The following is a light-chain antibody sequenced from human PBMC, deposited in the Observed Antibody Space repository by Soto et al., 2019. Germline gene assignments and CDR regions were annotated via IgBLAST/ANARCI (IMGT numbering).Light chain of an antibody. J-gene: IGKJ2*01. CDR3: QKYNSYT. CDR1: QTISSW. Sequence: DIQMTQSPSTLSASVGPRVTITCRASQTISSWLAWYHQKPGTAPKLLIYDASSLESGVPSRFSGSGSGTEFTLTISRLQPDDFATYYCQKYNSYTFGQGTKLEIK. V-gene: IGKV1-5*01. CDR2: DAS.